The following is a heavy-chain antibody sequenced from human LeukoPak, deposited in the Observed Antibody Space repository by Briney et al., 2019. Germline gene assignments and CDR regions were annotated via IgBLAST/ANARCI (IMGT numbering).Heavy chain of an antibody. J-gene: IGHJ4*02. V-gene: IGHV3-30*04. CDR1: GFTFSSYA. CDR2: ISYDGSNK. CDR3: ARDLTMVRGVLDY. D-gene: IGHD3-10*01. Sequence: PGGSLRLSCAASGFTFSSYAMHWVRQAPGKGLEWVAVISYDGSNKYYADSVKGRFTISRDNSKNTLYLQMNSLRAEDTAVYYRARDLTMVRGVLDYWGQGTLVTVSS.